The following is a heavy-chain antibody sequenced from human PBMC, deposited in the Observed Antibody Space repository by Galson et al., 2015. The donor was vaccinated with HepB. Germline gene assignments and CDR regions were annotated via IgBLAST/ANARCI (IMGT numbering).Heavy chain of an antibody. CDR3: ARDARHRPILFDP. CDR2: INQDGSEK. J-gene: IGHJ5*02. CDR1: QLVLGDYW. D-gene: IGHD3-3*01. Sequence: SLRLSCADSQLVLGDYWMSWVRQAPGKGLEWVACINQDGSEKNYVDSVKGRFTNSRDNARNSLFLQMNTLRVEDTAVYYCARDARHRPILFDPWGQGTLVTVSS. V-gene: IGHV3-7*03.